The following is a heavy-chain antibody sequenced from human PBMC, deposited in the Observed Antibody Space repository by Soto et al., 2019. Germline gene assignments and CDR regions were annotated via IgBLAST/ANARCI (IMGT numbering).Heavy chain of an antibody. CDR2: IIPIFGTA. CDR1: GGTFSSYA. J-gene: IGHJ6*02. D-gene: IGHD6-19*01. CDR3: ARESRQWLVKRYYYYGMDG. V-gene: IGHV1-69*13. Sequence: GASVKVSCKASGGTFSSYAISWVRQAPGQGLEWMGGIIPIFGTANYAQKFQGRVTITADESTSTAYMELSSLRSEDTAVYYCARESRQWLVKRYYYYGMDGWGQGTTVTFSS.